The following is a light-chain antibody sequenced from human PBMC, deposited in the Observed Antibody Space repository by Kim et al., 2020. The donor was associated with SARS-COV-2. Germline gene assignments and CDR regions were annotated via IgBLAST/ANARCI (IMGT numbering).Light chain of an antibody. CDR2: DAS. Sequence: EIVLTQSPGTLSLSPGERATLSCRASQSVSSNYLAWYQQKPGQAPRLLIYDASSRATGIPDRFSGSGSGTDFTLTISRLEPEEFAVYYCQQYGSSPAFGGGTKVDIK. V-gene: IGKV3-20*01. CDR3: QQYGSSPA. CDR1: QSVSSNY. J-gene: IGKJ4*01.